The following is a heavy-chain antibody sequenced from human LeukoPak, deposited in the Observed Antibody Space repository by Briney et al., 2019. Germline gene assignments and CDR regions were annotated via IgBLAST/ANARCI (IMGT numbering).Heavy chain of an antibody. Sequence: SETLSLTCAVYGGSFSGYYWSWIRQPPGKGLEWIGEINHSGSTNYNPSLKSRVTISVDTSKNQFSLKLSSVTAADTAVYYCAKGYSSGWYESFDYWGQGTLVTVSS. CDR1: GGSFSGYY. V-gene: IGHV4-34*01. CDR2: INHSGST. D-gene: IGHD6-19*01. CDR3: AKGYSSGWYESFDY. J-gene: IGHJ4*02.